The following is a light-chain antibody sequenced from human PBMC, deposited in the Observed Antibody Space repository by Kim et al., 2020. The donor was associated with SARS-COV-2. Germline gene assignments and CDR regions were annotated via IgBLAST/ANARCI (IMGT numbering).Light chain of an antibody. CDR1: QSVSIN. CDR2: GAA. CDR3: QQTFSTQYS. J-gene: IGKJ2*03. Sequence: SASVGDRVTITCRATQSVSINLNWYQQRPVKAPRLLIYGAATLQSGVPSRFSGSGAGTGFTLTISSLQPEDFAIYYCQQTFSTQYSFGQGTKLDI. V-gene: IGKV1-39*01.